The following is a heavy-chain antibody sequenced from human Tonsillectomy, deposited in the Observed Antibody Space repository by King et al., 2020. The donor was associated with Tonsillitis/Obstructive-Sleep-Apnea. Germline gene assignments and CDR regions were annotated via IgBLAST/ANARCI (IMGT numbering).Heavy chain of an antibody. V-gene: IGHV3-33*01. J-gene: IGHJ6*02. CDR2: IWYDGSNK. D-gene: IGHD4-17*01. Sequence: HVQLVESGGGVVQPGRSLRLSCAASGFTLSSYGMHWVRQAPGKGLEWVAVIWYDGSNKYYADSVKGRFTISRDNSKNTVYLQMNSLRAEDTAVYYCARDSSSPWYGHYYSYGMDIWGQGTTVTVSS. CDR1: GFTLSSYG. CDR3: ARDSSSPWYGHYYSYGMDI.